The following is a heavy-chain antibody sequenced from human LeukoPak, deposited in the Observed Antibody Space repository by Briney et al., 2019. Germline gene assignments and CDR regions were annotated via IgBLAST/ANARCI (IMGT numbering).Heavy chain of an antibody. CDR2: IYYSGST. CDR1: GGSFSGYY. J-gene: IGHJ3*02. V-gene: IGHV4-31*11. D-gene: IGHD3-16*01. CDR3: ALRIMITFGGVTSNAFDI. Sequence: SETLSLTCAVYGGSFSGYYWSWIRQHPGKGLEWIGYIYYSGSTYYNPSLKSRVTISVDTSKNQFSLKLSSVTAADTAVYYCALRIMITFGGVTSNAFDIWGKGTMVTVSS.